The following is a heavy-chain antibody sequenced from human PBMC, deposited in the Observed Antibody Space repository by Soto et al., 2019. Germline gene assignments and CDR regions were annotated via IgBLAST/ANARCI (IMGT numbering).Heavy chain of an antibody. CDR3: ARGHYGLLWSDP. Sequence: SVKVSCKASGYTFTSYSFTWVRQAPGQGLEWLGWISPYNGDTRYAQKFQGRVTLTTDTSTSTAYMDLRSLRSDDTAVYFFARGHYGLLWSDPWGQGTLVTVSS. CDR2: ISPYNGDT. V-gene: IGHV1-18*04. CDR1: GYTFTSYS. D-gene: IGHD4-17*01. J-gene: IGHJ5*02.